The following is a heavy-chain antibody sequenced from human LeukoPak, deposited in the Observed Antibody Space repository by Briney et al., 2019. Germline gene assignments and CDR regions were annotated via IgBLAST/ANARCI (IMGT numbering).Heavy chain of an antibody. D-gene: IGHD4-23*01. V-gene: IGHV4-39*07. CDR2: IYYSGST. Sequence: SETLSLTCTVSGGSISSSSYYWGWLRQPPGKGLEWIGSIYYSGSTYYNPSLKSRVTIAVDTSKNQFSLKLSSVTAADTAVYYCARDGYGGNSDASDIWGQGTMVTVSS. J-gene: IGHJ3*02. CDR1: GGSISSSSYY. CDR3: ARDGYGGNSDASDI.